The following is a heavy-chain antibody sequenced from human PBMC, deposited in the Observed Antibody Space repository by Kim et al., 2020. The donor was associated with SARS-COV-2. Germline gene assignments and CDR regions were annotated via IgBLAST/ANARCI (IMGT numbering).Heavy chain of an antibody. J-gene: IGHJ4*02. CDR3: ARGPAPTQLYSSKAYFDY. CDR2: TYYRSKWYN. D-gene: IGHD6-13*01. V-gene: IGHV6-1*01. CDR1: GDSVSSNSAA. Sequence: SQTLSLTCAISGDSVSSNSAAWNWIRQSPSRGLEWLGRTYYRSKWYNDYAVSVKSRITINPDTSKNQFSLQLNSVTPEDTAVYYCARGPAPTQLYSSKAYFDYWGQGTLVTVSS.